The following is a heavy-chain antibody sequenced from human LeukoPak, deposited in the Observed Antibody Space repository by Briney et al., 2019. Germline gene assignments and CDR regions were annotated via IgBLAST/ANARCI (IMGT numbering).Heavy chain of an antibody. CDR2: INQDGSQK. CDR3: VRETYSDY. CDR1: GFTFSSYW. Sequence: GGSLRLSCAASGFTFSSYWMSRVRQAPGKGLEWVANINQDGSQKNFVDSVKGRFTISRDNAKNSLYLQMNSLRAEDTAVYYCVRETYSDYWGQGTLVTVSS. J-gene: IGHJ4*02. V-gene: IGHV3-7*01.